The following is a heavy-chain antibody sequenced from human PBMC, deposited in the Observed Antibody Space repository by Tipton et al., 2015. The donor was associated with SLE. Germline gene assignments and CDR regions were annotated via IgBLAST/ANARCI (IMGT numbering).Heavy chain of an antibody. CDR1: GGSFSGYY. Sequence: TLSLTCAVYGGSFSGYYWSWIRQPPGKGLEWVGEINHSGNTNYNPSLTSRVTISVDTSKNQLSLKLSSVTAADTAVYYCAREGSGWYRGYYFDYWGQGTLVTVSS. V-gene: IGHV4-34*01. D-gene: IGHD6-19*01. J-gene: IGHJ4*02. CDR3: AREGSGWYRGYYFDY. CDR2: INHSGNT.